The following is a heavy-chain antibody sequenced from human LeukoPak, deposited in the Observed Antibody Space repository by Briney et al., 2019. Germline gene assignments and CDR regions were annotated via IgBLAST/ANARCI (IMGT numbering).Heavy chain of an antibody. Sequence: PSETLSLTCTVSGYSISSGYYWGWIRQPPGKELEWIGIIYHSGSTYYNSSLKSRVTISVDTSKTQFSLKLSSLTAADTAVYYCARARGDYCSSTSCYGAPYFDYWGQGTLVTGSS. V-gene: IGHV4-38-2*02. J-gene: IGHJ4*02. CDR1: GYSISSGYY. CDR3: ARARGDYCSSTSCYGAPYFDY. D-gene: IGHD2-2*01. CDR2: IYHSGST.